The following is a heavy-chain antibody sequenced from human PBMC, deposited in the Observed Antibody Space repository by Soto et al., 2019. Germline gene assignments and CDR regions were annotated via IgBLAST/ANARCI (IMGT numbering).Heavy chain of an antibody. Sequence: ASVKVSCKASGGTFSSYAISWVRQAPGQGLEWMGGIIPIFGTANYAQKFQGRVTITADESTSTAYMELSSLRSEDTAVYYCARALGIAARSHFDYWGQGTLVTVSS. J-gene: IGHJ4*02. CDR3: ARALGIAARSHFDY. CDR2: IIPIFGTA. CDR1: GGTFSSYA. D-gene: IGHD6-6*01. V-gene: IGHV1-69*13.